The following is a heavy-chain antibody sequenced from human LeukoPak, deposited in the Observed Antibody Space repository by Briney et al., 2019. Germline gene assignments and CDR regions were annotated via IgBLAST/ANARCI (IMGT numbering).Heavy chain of an antibody. CDR1: GFTFSNHW. Sequence: GGSLRLSCAASGFTFSNHWINWVRQAPGKGLEWVANMNEYGSEKYYVDSVRGRFTISRDNAENSLFLHMNSLRVEDTAVYRCARVLYGSRVNVIDSWGPGTLVTVSS. CDR2: MNEYGSEK. J-gene: IGHJ4*02. CDR3: ARVLYGSRVNVIDS. V-gene: IGHV3-7*01. D-gene: IGHD2-2*01.